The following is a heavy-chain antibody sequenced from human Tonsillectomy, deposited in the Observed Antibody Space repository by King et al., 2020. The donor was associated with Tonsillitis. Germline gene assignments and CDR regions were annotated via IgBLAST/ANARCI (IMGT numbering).Heavy chain of an antibody. J-gene: IGHJ6*03. CDR3: ARDVGGGVLLWFGEDGGYMDV. D-gene: IGHD3-10*01. Sequence: VQLVESGGGLVQPGGSLRLSCAASGFTVSSNYMSWVRQAPGKGLEWVSVIYSGGSTYYADSVKGRFTISRDNSKNTLYLQMNSLRAEDTAVYYCARDVGGGVLLWFGEDGGYMDVWGKGTTVTVSS. V-gene: IGHV3-66*01. CDR1: GFTVSSNY. CDR2: IYSGGST.